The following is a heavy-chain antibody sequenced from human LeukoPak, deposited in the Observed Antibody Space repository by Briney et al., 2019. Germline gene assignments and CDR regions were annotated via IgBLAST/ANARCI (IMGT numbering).Heavy chain of an antibody. Sequence: GGPLRLSCAASGFTFSSYAMSWVRQAPGKGLEWVSTISGSGASTYYADSVKGRFTISRDNSKNTLYLQMNSLRAEDTAVYYCAKQPGSVVDSSGSLTRHWGQGTLVTVSS. CDR3: AKQPGSVVDSSGSLTRH. CDR1: GFTFSSYA. V-gene: IGHV3-23*01. D-gene: IGHD3-22*01. J-gene: IGHJ4*02. CDR2: ISGSGAST.